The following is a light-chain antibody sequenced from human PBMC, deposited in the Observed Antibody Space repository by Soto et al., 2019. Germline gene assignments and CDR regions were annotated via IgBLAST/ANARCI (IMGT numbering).Light chain of an antibody. J-gene: IGKJ2*01. Sequence: DIQMTQSPSSLSASVGDRVTITCRASQSISSYLNWYQQKPGKAPKLLIYAASSLQSGVPSRFSGSGSGTDFTLTISSLQPEDFATNYCQQSYSTPPMYTFGQWTKLEIK. CDR2: AAS. V-gene: IGKV1-39*01. CDR1: QSISSY. CDR3: QQSYSTPPMYT.